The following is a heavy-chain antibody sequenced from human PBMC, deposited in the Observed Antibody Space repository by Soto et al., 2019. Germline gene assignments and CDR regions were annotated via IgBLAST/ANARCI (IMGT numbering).Heavy chain of an antibody. D-gene: IGHD2-2*01. J-gene: IGHJ6*02. CDR3: AKDKGTSIDVHRYFHYYGMDV. Sequence: VGALRLSCAASGFTFSNYAMTRVRQTPGQGLEWVASISGSGGTINYADSVKGRFTISRDTSKNTVYLQMNSLRAEDTAVYYCAKDKGTSIDVHRYFHYYGMDVWGQGTTVTVSS. CDR2: ISGSGGTI. CDR1: GFTFSNYA. V-gene: IGHV3-23*01.